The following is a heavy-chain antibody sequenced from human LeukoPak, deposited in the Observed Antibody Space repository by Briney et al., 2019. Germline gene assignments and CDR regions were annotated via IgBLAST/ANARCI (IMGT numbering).Heavy chain of an antibody. D-gene: IGHD4-11*01. CDR1: GFTFSSYA. V-gene: IGHV3-23*01. Sequence: GGSLRLSCAASGFTFSSYAMSWVRQAPGKGLEWVSAIGGDAVSTYYADSVKGRFSISRDNSENTLYLQMNSLRADDTAVYYCAKPYSNNYYYGMDVWGQGTTVTVSS. CDR2: IGGDAVST. J-gene: IGHJ6*02. CDR3: AKPYSNNYYYGMDV.